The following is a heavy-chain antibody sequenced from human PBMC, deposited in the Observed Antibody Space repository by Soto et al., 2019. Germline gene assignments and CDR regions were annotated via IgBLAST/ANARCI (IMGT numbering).Heavy chain of an antibody. Sequence: QVQLQESGPGLVKPSQTLSLTCTVSGGSISSGGYYWSWIRQHPGKGLEWIGYIYYSGSTYYNPSLKNRVNISVDTSKNQFSLKLSSVTAADTAVYYCARDPNPTYYDILTGYSHPYGMDVWGQGTTVTVSS. CDR3: ARDPNPTYYDILTGYSHPYGMDV. CDR2: IYYSGST. D-gene: IGHD3-9*01. V-gene: IGHV4-31*03. CDR1: GGSISSGGYY. J-gene: IGHJ6*02.